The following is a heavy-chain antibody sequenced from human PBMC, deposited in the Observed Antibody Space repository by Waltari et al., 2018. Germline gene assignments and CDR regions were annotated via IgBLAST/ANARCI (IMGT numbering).Heavy chain of an antibody. CDR3: ARVSGELLYYYYGMDV. V-gene: IGHV3-48*03. CDR2: ISSSGSTI. D-gene: IGHD3-10*01. Sequence: EVQLVESGGGLVQPGGSLRLSCAASGFTFSSYEMNWVRQAPGKGLEWVSYISSSGSTIYYADSVKGRVTISRDNAKNSLYLQMNSLRAEDTAVYYCARVSGELLYYYYGMDVWGQGTTVTVSS. CDR1: GFTFSSYE. J-gene: IGHJ6*02.